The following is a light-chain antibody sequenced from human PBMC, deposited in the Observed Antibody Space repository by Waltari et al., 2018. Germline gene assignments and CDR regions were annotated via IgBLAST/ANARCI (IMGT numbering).Light chain of an antibody. J-gene: IGLJ2*01. CDR2: VTT. Sequence: QAVVTQEPSLTVSPGGTVTLTCGSSTGAVTSGHYPYWFQQKPGQAPRTLIYVTTNNHTWTPARFSASLLGGKAALTLSAAQPDDEADYYCLLSYSGARVFGGGTKLTVL. CDR1: TGAVTSGHY. CDR3: LLSYSGARV. V-gene: IGLV7-46*01.